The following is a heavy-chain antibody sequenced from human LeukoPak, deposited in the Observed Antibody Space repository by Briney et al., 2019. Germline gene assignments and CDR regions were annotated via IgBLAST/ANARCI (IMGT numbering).Heavy chain of an antibody. V-gene: IGHV4-39*01. J-gene: IGHJ3*02. CDR1: GGSISSSSYY. CDR2: IYHSGST. Sequence: PSETLSLTCTVSGGSISSSSYYWGWIRQPPGKGLEWIGSIYHSGSTYYNPSLKSRVTISVDTSKNQFSLKLSSVTAADTAVYYCARPYCSGTSCYMAFAFDIWGQGTMVTVSS. CDR3: ARPYCSGTSCYMAFAFDI. D-gene: IGHD2-2*02.